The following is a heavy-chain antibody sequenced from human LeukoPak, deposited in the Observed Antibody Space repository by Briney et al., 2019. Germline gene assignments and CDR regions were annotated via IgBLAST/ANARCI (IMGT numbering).Heavy chain of an antibody. CDR1: GGSFSGYY. Sequence: SETLSLTCAVYGGSFSGYYWGWIRQPLGKGLEWIGEINHSGSTNYSRSLKSRVTISVDTSKNQFSLKLSSVTAADTAVDYCARGRGDNYYGDFGFDYWGQGTLVTVSS. J-gene: IGHJ4*02. V-gene: IGHV4-34*01. CDR2: INHSGST. CDR3: ARGRGDNYYGDFGFDY. D-gene: IGHD4-17*01.